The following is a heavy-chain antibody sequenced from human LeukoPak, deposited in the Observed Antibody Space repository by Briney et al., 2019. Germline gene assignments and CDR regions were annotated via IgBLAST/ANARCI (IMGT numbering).Heavy chain of an antibody. CDR2: IYYSGST. J-gene: IGHJ4*02. D-gene: IGHD3-10*01. V-gene: IGHV4-39*07. CDR3: ARSVDGSGSNTAIDY. CDR1: GGSISSSSYY. Sequence: SETLSLTCTVSGGSISSSSYYWGWIRQPPGKGLEWIGSIYYSGSTYYNPSLKSRVTISVDTSKNQFSLKLSSVTAADTAVYYCARSVDGSGSNTAIDYWGQGTLVTVSS.